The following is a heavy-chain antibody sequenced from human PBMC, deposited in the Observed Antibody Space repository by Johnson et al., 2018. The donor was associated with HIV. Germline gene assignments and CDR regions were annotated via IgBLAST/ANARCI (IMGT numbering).Heavy chain of an antibody. CDR3: ARTARRYFVDAFDI. V-gene: IGHV3-9*01. CDR2: ISWNSGSI. D-gene: IGHD3-9*01. J-gene: IGHJ3*02. Sequence: QLVESGGGVVQPGKSLTLSCVGSGFTFSTNWMHWVRQAPGKGLEWVSGISWNSGSIGYADSVKGRFTISRDNAKKSLYLQMNSLRAEDTAVYYCARTARRYFVDAFDIWGQGTMVTVSS. CDR1: GFTFSTNW.